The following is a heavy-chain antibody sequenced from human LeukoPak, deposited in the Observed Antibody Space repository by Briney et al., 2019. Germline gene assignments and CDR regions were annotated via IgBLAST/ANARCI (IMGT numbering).Heavy chain of an antibody. Sequence: GGSLRLSCAASGFSVTSSHMSWVRQAPGRGLEWVAIIYSGGNTDYASSMQGRFATARDNSKNTLYPQMNSLRPADTAVYYCATESAPHHGLDCWGQATLVTVSS. CDR2: IYSGGNT. CDR3: ATESAPHHGLDC. V-gene: IGHV3-66*01. D-gene: IGHD5-24*01. J-gene: IGHJ4*02. CDR1: GFSVTSSH.